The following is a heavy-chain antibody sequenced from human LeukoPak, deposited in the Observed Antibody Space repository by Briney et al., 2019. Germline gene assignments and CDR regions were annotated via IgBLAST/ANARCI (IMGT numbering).Heavy chain of an antibody. CDR1: GGSFSGYY. D-gene: IGHD3-9*01. V-gene: IGHV4-34*01. CDR3: ARDDRMGEA. J-gene: IGHJ5*02. CDR2: INHSGST. Sequence: KPSETLSLTCAVYGGSFSGYYWSWIRQPPGKGLEWIGEINHSGSTNYNPSLKSRVTISVDTSKNQFSLKLSSVTAADTAVYHCARDDRMGEAWGQGTLVTVSS.